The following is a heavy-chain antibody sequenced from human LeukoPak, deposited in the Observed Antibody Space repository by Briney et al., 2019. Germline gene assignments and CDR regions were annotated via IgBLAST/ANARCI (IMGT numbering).Heavy chain of an antibody. J-gene: IGHJ4*02. Sequence: SETLSLTCTVSGGSISRYYWSWIRQPAGKGLEWIGRIYTSGITDYSLSLKSRVTMSLDTSKNQFSLKLSSVPAADTAVYYCARHEYSSGWYRYFDYWGQGTLVTVSS. D-gene: IGHD6-19*01. CDR1: GGSISRYY. V-gene: IGHV4-4*07. CDR3: ARHEYSSGWYRYFDY. CDR2: IYTSGIT.